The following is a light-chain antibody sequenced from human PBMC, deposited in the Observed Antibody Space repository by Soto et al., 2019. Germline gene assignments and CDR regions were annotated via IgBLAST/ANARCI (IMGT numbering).Light chain of an antibody. Sequence: QSALTQPASVSGSPGQSITISCTGTSSDVGGYNYVSWYQQHPGKAPKLMIYEVSNRPSGGSNRCSGSKSGNTASLTISGLQAEDEADYYCSSYTSSTPYVFGTGTKLTVL. V-gene: IGLV2-14*01. CDR1: SSDVGGYNY. CDR2: EVS. CDR3: SSYTSSTPYV. J-gene: IGLJ1*01.